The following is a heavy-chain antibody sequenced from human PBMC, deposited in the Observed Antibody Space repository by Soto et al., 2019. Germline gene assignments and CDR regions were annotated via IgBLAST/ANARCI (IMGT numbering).Heavy chain of an antibody. CDR1: GGSISSNW. Sequence: PSETLSLTCTVSGGSISSNWWSWVRQPPGKGLEWIGEIYHSGSTNYNPSLKSRVTISVDKSKNQFSLKLSSVTAADTAVYYCARDQQGPWGQGTLVTVSS. V-gene: IGHV4-4*02. J-gene: IGHJ5*02. CDR3: ARDQQGP. CDR2: IYHSGST.